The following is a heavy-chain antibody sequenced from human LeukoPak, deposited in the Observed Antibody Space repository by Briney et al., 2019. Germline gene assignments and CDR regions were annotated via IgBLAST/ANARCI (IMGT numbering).Heavy chain of an antibody. J-gene: IGHJ4*02. CDR2: IFTSGIISGNT. Sequence: SETLSLTCTVSGGSTSSYYWSWVRQPPGKGLEWIGRIFTSGIISGNTNYNPSLASRVTMSVDASKNQFSLKLSSVTAADTAVYYCARSTRVGATTHRSDYFDYWGQGFLVTVSS. D-gene: IGHD1-26*01. CDR1: GGSTSSYY. V-gene: IGHV4-4*07. CDR3: ARSTRVGATTHRSDYFDY.